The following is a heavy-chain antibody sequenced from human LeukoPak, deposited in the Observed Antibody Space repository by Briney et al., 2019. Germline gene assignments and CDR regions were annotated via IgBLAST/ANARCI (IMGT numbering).Heavy chain of an antibody. J-gene: IGHJ4*02. Sequence: PGGSLRLSCAAYGFTFSSYAMHWVRQGQGKGLEWVAVISYDGNNEYYADSVKGRFTISRDNSKNTLCLQMNSLRAEDTAVYYCARSINSLYAYFDYWGQGALVTVSS. V-gene: IGHV3-30-3*01. CDR3: ARSINSLYAYFDY. CDR1: GFTFSSYA. CDR2: ISYDGNNE. D-gene: IGHD2/OR15-2a*01.